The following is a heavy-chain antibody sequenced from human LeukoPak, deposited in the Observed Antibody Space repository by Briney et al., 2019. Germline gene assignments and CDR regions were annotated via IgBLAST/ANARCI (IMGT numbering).Heavy chain of an antibody. CDR3: AGYSSSWPYYFDY. Sequence: PGGSLRLSCAVSGFTFSRYSMNWVRQSPGKGLEWVSYFGSSTSYIYYADSVKGRFTISRDNAKNSLYLQMSGLRAEDTAVYYCAGYSSSWPYYFDYWGQGTLVTVSS. CDR1: GFTFSRYS. CDR2: FGSSTSYI. V-gene: IGHV3-21*01. J-gene: IGHJ4*02. D-gene: IGHD6-13*01.